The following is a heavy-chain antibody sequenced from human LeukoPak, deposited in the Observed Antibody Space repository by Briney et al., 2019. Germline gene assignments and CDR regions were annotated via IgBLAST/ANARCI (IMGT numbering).Heavy chain of an antibody. CDR2: ISYDGSNK. Sequence: PGRSPRLSCAASGFIFSNYAMHWVRQAPGKWLEWVALISYDGSNKYYADSVKGRFTISRDNSKNTLYLRMSSLRAEDTAVYYCARDNSVEDTAWWFDPWGQGTLVTVSS. CDR3: ARDNSVEDTAWWFDP. V-gene: IGHV3-30*04. CDR1: GFIFSNYA. J-gene: IGHJ5*02. D-gene: IGHD4-23*01.